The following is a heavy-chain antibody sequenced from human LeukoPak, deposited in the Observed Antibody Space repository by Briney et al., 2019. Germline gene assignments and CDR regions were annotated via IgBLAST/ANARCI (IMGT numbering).Heavy chain of an antibody. J-gene: IGHJ4*02. Sequence: PGGSLRLSCAASGFTFSSYELNWVRQAPGKGLEWVSYISDTGSTIYYADSVEGRFTISRDNSKNTLYLEMNTLIADDTAVYYCAKDGGTHFDHWGQGTLVTVSS. CDR2: ISDTGSTI. V-gene: IGHV3-48*03. D-gene: IGHD1-26*01. CDR1: GFTFSSYE. CDR3: AKDGGTHFDH.